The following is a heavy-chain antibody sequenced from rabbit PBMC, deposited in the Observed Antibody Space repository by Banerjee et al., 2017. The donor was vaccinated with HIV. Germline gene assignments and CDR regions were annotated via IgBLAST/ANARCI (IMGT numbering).Heavy chain of an antibody. CDR3: ARARYNDYEFDL. D-gene: IGHD2-1*01. CDR1: GFSFSNSYW. CDR2: IDAGSSGTT. Sequence: QEQLEESGGDLVKPEGSLTLTCTASGFSFSNSYWPCWVRQAPGKGLEWIACIDAGSSGTTYYTTWAKGRFTISKTSSTTVTLQMTSLTAADTATYFCARARYNDYEFDLWGPGTLVTVS. V-gene: IGHV1S45*01. J-gene: IGHJ4*01.